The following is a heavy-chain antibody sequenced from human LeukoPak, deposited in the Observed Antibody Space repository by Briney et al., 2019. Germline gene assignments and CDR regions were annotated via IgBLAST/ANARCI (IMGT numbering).Heavy chain of an antibody. D-gene: IGHD3-22*01. J-gene: IGHJ4*02. CDR2: IYTSGST. CDR3: ARGGYYYDSSGYYVFDY. V-gene: IGHV4-59*10. CDR1: GGSFSGYY. Sequence: SETLSLTCAVYGGSFSGYYWSWIRQPAGKGLEWIGRIYTSGSTNYNPSLKSRVTMSVDTSKNQFSLKLSSVTAADTAVYYCARGGYYYDSSGYYVFDYWGQGTLVTVSS.